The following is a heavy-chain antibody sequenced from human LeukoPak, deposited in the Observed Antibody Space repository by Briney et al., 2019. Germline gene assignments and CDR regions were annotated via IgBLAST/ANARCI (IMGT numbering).Heavy chain of an antibody. J-gene: IGHJ4*02. CDR2: IYYSGST. D-gene: IGHD5-18*01. Sequence: PSETLSLTCTVSGGSIGSSSYYWGWIRQPPGKGLEWIGSIYYSGSTYYNPSLKSRVTISVDTSKSHFSLNLSSVTAADTAVYYCARAFKRGYSYGYYFDYWGQGTLVTVSS. V-gene: IGHV4-39*02. CDR3: ARAFKRGYSYGYYFDY. CDR1: GGSIGSSSYY.